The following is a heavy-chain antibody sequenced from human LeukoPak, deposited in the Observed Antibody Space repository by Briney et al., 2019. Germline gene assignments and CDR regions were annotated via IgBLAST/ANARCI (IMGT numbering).Heavy chain of an antibody. CDR1: GYSFTSYW. CDR2: IYPGDSDT. CDR3: ASSIRYYDFWSGYYTSYYFDY. J-gene: IGHJ4*02. Sequence: GESLKFSCKGSGYSFTSYWIGWVRQMPGKGLEWMGIIYPGDSDTRYSPSFQGQVTISADKSISTAYLQWSSLKASDTAMYYCASSIRYYDFWSGYYTSYYFDYWGQGTLVTVSS. V-gene: IGHV5-51*01. D-gene: IGHD3-3*01.